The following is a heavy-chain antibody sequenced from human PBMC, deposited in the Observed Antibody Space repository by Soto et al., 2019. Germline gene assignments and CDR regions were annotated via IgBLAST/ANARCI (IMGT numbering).Heavy chain of an antibody. Sequence: PGGCLKLSCASSGFTFSSQGMPWVCQAPGKGLEWVAVIWYDGSNKYYADSVKGRFTISRDNSKNTLYLQMNSLRAEDTAVYYCARDAQDIVLMVYAPEIFYYYYGMDVWGQGTTVTVSS. CDR1: GFTFSSQG. CDR2: IWYDGSNK. J-gene: IGHJ6*02. V-gene: IGHV3-33*01. CDR3: ARDAQDIVLMVYAPEIFYYYYGMDV. D-gene: IGHD2-8*01.